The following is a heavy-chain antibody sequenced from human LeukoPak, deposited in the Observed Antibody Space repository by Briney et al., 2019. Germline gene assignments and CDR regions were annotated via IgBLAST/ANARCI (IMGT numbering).Heavy chain of an antibody. D-gene: IGHD6-13*01. J-gene: IGHJ4*02. V-gene: IGHV3-13*01. CDR2: IRTTGET. Sequence: AGGSLRLSCAASGFTFSSYEMYWVRQTTGKGLEWASAIRTTGETYYLGSVKGRFTISRENAKNSLYLQMNSLRAGDTAVYYCAKVAAAGGHRTFDYWGQGTLVTVSS. CDR1: GFTFSSYE. CDR3: AKVAAAGGHRTFDY.